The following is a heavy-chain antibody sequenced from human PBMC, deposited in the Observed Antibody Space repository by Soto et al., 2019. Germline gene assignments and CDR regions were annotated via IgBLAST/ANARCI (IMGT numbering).Heavy chain of an antibody. V-gene: IGHV5-51*01. J-gene: IGHJ6*04. CDR2: IYPGDSDT. CDR3: ARTTQVTTYYYSGRAV. CDR1: GYSFTSYW. Sequence: GESLKISCKGSGYSFTSYWIGWVRQMPGKGLEWMGIIYPGDSDTRYSPSFQGQVTISADKSISTAYLQWSSLKASDTAMYYCARTTQVTTYYYSGRAVWAKGTTVPVSS. D-gene: IGHD4-17*01.